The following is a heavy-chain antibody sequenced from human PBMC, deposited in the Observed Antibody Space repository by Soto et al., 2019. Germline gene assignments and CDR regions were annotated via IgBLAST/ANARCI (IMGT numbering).Heavy chain of an antibody. CDR3: ARHHSSYGSGSYYFDY. J-gene: IGHJ4*02. CDR1: GSSIGSSYY. D-gene: IGHD3-10*01. Sequence: TLSLTCAVSGSSIGSSYYWGWIRQPPGKGLEWIGTIHHGGSSFYNPSLKSRVTMSVDTSKNQFSLKLRSVTAADTAVYYCARHHSSYGSGSYYFDYWGQGTLVTVSS. V-gene: IGHV4-38-2*01. CDR2: IHHGGSS.